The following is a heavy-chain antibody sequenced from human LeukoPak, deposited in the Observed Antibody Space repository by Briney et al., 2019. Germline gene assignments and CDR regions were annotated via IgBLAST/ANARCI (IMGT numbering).Heavy chain of an antibody. CDR1: GFTFSSYA. Sequence: PGGSLRLSCAASGFTFSSYAMSWVRQAPGKGLEWVSAIGGSGGRTYYADSVKGRFTISRDNSKNTLYLQMNSLRAEDTAVYYCARARLTDDYGDSYYFDYWGQGTLVTVSS. J-gene: IGHJ4*02. V-gene: IGHV3-23*01. CDR3: ARARLTDDYGDSYYFDY. D-gene: IGHD4-17*01. CDR2: IGGSGGRT.